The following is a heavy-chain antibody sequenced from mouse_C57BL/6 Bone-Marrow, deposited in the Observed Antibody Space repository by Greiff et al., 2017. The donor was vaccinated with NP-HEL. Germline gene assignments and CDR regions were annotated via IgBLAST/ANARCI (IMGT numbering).Heavy chain of an antibody. CDR2: IDPETGGT. J-gene: IGHJ1*03. Sequence: QVQLKESGAELVRPGASVTLSCKASGYTFTDYEMHWVKQTPVHGLEWIGAIDPETGGTAYNQKFKGKAILTADKSSSTAYMELRSLTSEDSAVYYCTRVTTVVAPVWGTGTTVTVSS. CDR1: GYTFTDYE. V-gene: IGHV1-15*01. D-gene: IGHD1-1*01. CDR3: TRVTTVVAPV.